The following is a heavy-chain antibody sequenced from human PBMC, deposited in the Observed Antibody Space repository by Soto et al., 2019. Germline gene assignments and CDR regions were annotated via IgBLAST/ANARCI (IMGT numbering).Heavy chain of an antibody. J-gene: IGHJ3*02. V-gene: IGHV1-69*04. CDR1: GGTFSSYT. CDR3: AREPGIAVAGRRYAFDI. D-gene: IGHD6-19*01. CDR2: IIPILGIA. Sequence: GASVKVSCKASGGTFSSYTISWVRQAPGQGLEWMGRIIPILGIANYAQKFQGRVTITADKSTSTAYMELSSLRSEDTAVYYCAREPGIAVAGRRYAFDIWGQGTMVTVSS.